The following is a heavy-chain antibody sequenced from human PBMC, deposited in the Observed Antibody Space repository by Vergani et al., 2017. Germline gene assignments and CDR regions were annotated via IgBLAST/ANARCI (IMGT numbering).Heavy chain of an antibody. CDR3: AGDSSGWSDY. V-gene: IGHV1-3*01. CDR1: GYTFTSYA. D-gene: IGHD6-19*01. CDR2: INAGNGNT. Sequence: QVQLVQSGAEVKKPGASVKVSCKASGYTFTSYAMHWVRQAPGQRLEWMGWINAGNGNTKYSQKFKGRVTITRDTSASTAYMELSSLRSEDTAVYYCAGDSSGWSDYWGQGTLVTVSS. J-gene: IGHJ4*02.